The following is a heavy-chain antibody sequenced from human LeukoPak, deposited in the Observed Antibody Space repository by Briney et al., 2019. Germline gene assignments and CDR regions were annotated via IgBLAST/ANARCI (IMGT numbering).Heavy chain of an antibody. CDR1: GGTFISYA. CDR3: AREGYCSSTSCAIDY. Sequence: ASVKVSCKASGGTFISYAISWVRQAPGQGLEWMGGVIPIFGTANYAQKFQGRVTITAAESTSTAYMELSSLRSEDTAVYYCAREGYCSSTSCAIDYWGQGTLVTVSS. CDR2: VIPIFGTA. D-gene: IGHD2-2*01. V-gene: IGHV1-69*13. J-gene: IGHJ4*02.